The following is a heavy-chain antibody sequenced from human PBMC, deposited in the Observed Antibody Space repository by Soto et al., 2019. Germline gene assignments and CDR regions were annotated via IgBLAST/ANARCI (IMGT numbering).Heavy chain of an antibody. Sequence: GGSLRLSCGTSGFMFSTYVMNWVRQAPGKGLEWVSSINGRSNYKYYANSVRGRFTISRDNAKNSLFLQTSSLTAEDTAVYYCAREDGIAGETSAFDYWGHGTLVTVSS. CDR2: INGRSNYK. J-gene: IGHJ4*01. CDR1: GFMFSTYV. D-gene: IGHD1-26*01. CDR3: AREDGIAGETSAFDY. V-gene: IGHV3-21*01.